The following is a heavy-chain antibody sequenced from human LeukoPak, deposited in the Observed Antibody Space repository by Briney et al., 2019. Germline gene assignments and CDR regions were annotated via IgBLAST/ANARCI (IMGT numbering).Heavy chain of an antibody. Sequence: GGSLRLSCAASGFTFSSYEMNWVRQAPGKGLEWVSAITSSGGSTYYADSVKGRFTISRDNSKNTLYLQMNNMRAEDTAVYYCARRGLYCGGDCYSSYFEYWGQGSLVAVSS. J-gene: IGHJ4*02. CDR3: ARRGLYCGGDCYSSYFEY. D-gene: IGHD2-21*02. V-gene: IGHV3-23*01. CDR2: ITSSGGST. CDR1: GFTFSSYE.